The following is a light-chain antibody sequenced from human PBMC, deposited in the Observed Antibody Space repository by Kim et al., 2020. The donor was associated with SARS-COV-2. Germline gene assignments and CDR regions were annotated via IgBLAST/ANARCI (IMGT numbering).Light chain of an antibody. CDR3: QAWDSSTVV. J-gene: IGLJ2*01. V-gene: IGLV3-1*01. CDR1: KLGDKY. CDR2: HDA. Sequence: LAPGQTASINCSGDKLGDKYACWYQQKAGQSPILVIYHDAKRPSGIPARFSGSNSGNTATLTISGTQAMDEADYYCQAWDSSTVVFGGGTKVTVL.